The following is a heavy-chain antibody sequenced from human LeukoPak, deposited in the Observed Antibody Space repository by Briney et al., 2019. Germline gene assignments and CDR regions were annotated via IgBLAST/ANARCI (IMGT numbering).Heavy chain of an antibody. CDR1: GFTFSDYY. J-gene: IGHJ4*02. D-gene: IGHD3-22*01. CDR2: ISSSSSYT. Sequence: GGSLRLSCAASGFTFSDYYMSWIRQAPGKGLEWVSYISSSSSYTNYADSVKGRFTISRDNAKNSLYLQMNSLRAEDTAVYYCARDVGDYYDSSGYYRTGDYWGQGTLVTVSS. CDR3: ARDVGDYYDSSGYYRTGDY. V-gene: IGHV3-11*06.